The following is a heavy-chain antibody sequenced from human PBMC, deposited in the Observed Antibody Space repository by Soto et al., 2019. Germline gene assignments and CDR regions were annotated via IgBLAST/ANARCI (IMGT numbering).Heavy chain of an antibody. D-gene: IGHD3-22*01. CDR3: ARVGDYYYDSSGDYYLGNWFDP. CDR1: GGSIGIYY. CDR2: IYYSGST. J-gene: IGHJ5*02. V-gene: IGHV4-59*01. Sequence: SETLSLTCTVSGGSIGIYYWSWIRQPPGKGLEWIGYIYYSGSTNYNPSLKRRVTISVDTSKNQFSLKLSSVTAADTAVYYCARVGDYYYDSSGDYYLGNWFDPWGQGTLVTVSS.